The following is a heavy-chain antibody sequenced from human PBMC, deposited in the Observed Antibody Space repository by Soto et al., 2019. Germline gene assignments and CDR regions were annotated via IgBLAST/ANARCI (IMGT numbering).Heavy chain of an antibody. V-gene: IGHV4-31*03. D-gene: IGHD4-4*01. CDR2: IYYSGST. Sequence: QVQLQESGPGLVKPSQTLSLTCTVSGGSISSGGYYWSWIRQHPGKGLEWIGYIYYSGSTYYNPSLKSRVTISVDTSKNQFSLKLSSVTAADTAVYYCARTRPYDYSNCDGLDVWGQGTTVTVSS. CDR1: GGSISSGGYY. J-gene: IGHJ6*02. CDR3: ARTRPYDYSNCDGLDV.